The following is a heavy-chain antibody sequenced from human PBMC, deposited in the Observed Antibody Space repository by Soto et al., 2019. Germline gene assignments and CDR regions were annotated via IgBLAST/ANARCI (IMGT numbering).Heavy chain of an antibody. CDR3: ARLQYSEDEPPYDYYDSSGYKGASFDY. Sequence: GESLKISCKGSGYSFTSYWIGWVRQMPGKGLEWMGIIYPGDSDTRYSPSFQGQVTISADKSISTAYLQWSSLKASDTAMYYCARLQYSEDEPPYDYYDSSGYKGASFDYWGQGTLVTVSS. D-gene: IGHD3-22*01. J-gene: IGHJ4*02. CDR2: IYPGDSDT. V-gene: IGHV5-51*01. CDR1: GYSFTSYW.